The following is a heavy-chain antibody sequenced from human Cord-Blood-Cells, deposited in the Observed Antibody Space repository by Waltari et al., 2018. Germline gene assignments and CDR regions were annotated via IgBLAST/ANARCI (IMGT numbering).Heavy chain of an antibody. J-gene: IGHJ4*02. CDR3: ARPHGSGSYYYFDY. Sequence: QVQLQESGPGLVQPSETLSLTCTVPGGPISSYYWSWIRQPPGKGLELIGYIYYSGSTNYNPSLKSRVTISVDTSKNQFSLKLSSVTAADTAVYYCARPHGSGSYYYFDYWGQGTLVTVSS. CDR1: GGPISSYY. V-gene: IGHV4-59*08. CDR2: IYYSGST. D-gene: IGHD3-10*01.